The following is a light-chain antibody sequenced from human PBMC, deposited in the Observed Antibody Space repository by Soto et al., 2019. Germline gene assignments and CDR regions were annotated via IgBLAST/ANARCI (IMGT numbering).Light chain of an antibody. V-gene: IGLV2-14*01. CDR3: SSYTSSSTYVV. Sequence: QSALTQPASVSGSPGQSITISCTGTSSDVGGYNYVSWYQQHPGKAPKLMIYDVSNRPSGVSNRFSGSKSGNTASLTISGPQAEDEADYYCSSYTSSSTYVVFGGGTKLNVL. CDR1: SSDVGGYNY. J-gene: IGLJ2*01. CDR2: DVS.